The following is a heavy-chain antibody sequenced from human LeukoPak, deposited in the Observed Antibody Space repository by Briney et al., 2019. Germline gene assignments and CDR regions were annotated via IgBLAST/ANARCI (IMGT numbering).Heavy chain of an antibody. CDR2: INHSGST. CDR1: GGSFSGYY. Sequence: SETLSLTCAVYGGSFSGYYWSWIRQPPGKGLEWIGEINHSGSTNYNPSLKSRVTISVDTSKNQFSLKLSSVTAADTAVYYCARGHSSSWSYIDYWGQGTLVTVFS. V-gene: IGHV4-34*01. J-gene: IGHJ4*02. D-gene: IGHD6-13*01. CDR3: ARGHSSSWSYIDY.